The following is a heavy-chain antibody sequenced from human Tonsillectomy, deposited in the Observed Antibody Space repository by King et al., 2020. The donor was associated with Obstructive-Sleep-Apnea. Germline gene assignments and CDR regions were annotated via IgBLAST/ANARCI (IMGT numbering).Heavy chain of an antibody. CDR3: AKGLGVTIWAEYFQH. J-gene: IGHJ1*01. CDR1: GFTFDDYA. Sequence: VQLVESGGGLVQPGRSLRLSCAASGFTFDDYAMHWVRQAPGKGLEWVSSISWNGGGIGYADSVKGRFTISRDNARNSLYLQMNSLRPEDTALYYCAKGLGVTIWAEYFQHWGQGTLVTVSS. D-gene: IGHD3-10*01. V-gene: IGHV3-9*01. CDR2: ISWNGGGI.